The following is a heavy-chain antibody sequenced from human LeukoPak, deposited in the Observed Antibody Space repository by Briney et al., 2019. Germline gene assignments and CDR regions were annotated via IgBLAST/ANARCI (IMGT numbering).Heavy chain of an antibody. J-gene: IGHJ4*02. CDR3: AKDRGIRYDSSGYYDF. V-gene: IGHV3-21*04. CDR1: GFTFSSYS. CDR2: ISSSSSYI. Sequence: GGSLRLSCAASGFTFSSYSMNWVRQAPGKGLEWVSSISSSSSYIYYADSVKGRFTISRDNSKNTLYLQMNSLRAEDTAVYYCAKDRGIRYDSSGYYDFWGQGTLVTVSS. D-gene: IGHD3-22*01.